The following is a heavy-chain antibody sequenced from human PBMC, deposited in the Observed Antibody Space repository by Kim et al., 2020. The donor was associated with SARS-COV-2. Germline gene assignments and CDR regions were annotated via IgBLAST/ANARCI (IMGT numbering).Heavy chain of an antibody. Sequence: GGSLRLSCAASGFTFSSYAMHWVRQAPGKGLEWVAVISYDGSNKYYADSVKGRFTISRDNSKNTLYLQMNSLRAEDTAVYYCARDSHYCSSTSCWWDYYYYGGDVWGQGTTVTVSS. V-gene: IGHV3-30-3*01. CDR1: GFTFSSYA. CDR3: ARDSHYCSSTSCWWDYYYYGGDV. D-gene: IGHD2-2*01. CDR2: ISYDGSNK. J-gene: IGHJ6*02.